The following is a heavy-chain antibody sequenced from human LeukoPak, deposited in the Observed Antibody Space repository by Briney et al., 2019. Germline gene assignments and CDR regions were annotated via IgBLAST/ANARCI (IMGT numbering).Heavy chain of an antibody. CDR3: AKDQRFGDLDDY. Sequence: GGSLRLSCAASGFTFSSYSMNWVRQAPGKGLEWVSSISSSSSYIYYADSVKGRFAISRDNSKNTLYLQMTCLRAEDTAVYYCAKDQRFGDLDDYRGQGTLVTVSS. CDR2: ISSSSSYI. V-gene: IGHV3-21*04. D-gene: IGHD3-10*01. J-gene: IGHJ4*02. CDR1: GFTFSSYS.